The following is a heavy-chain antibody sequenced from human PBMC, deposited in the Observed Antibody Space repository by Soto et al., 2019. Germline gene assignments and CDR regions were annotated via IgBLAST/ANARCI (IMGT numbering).Heavy chain of an antibody. V-gene: IGHV3-15*01. CDR2: IKSKTDGGTT. CDR1: GFTFSNAW. D-gene: IGHD1-7*01. J-gene: IGHJ3*02. Sequence: GGSLRLSCAASGFTFSNAWMSWVRQAPGKGLEWVGRIKSKTDGGTTDYAAPVKGRFTISRDDSKNTLYLQMNSLKTEDTAVYYCTTGAPITGTNAFDIWGQGTMVTVSS. CDR3: TTGAPITGTNAFDI.